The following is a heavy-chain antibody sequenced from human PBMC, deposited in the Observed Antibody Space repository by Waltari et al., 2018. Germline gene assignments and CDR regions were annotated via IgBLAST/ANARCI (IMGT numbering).Heavy chain of an antibody. CDR3: ARQFAY. CDR1: GFTLSSNG. V-gene: IGHV3-48*03. CDR2: ISSSGNTI. J-gene: IGHJ4*02. Sequence: EVQLVESGGGLVQPGGSLRLSCATSGFTLSSNGMNWVRQAPGKGLEWGSYISSSGNTIYYADSVRGRFTISRDTANNSLYLQMNNLRAEDTAVYYCARQFAYWGQGALVTVSS.